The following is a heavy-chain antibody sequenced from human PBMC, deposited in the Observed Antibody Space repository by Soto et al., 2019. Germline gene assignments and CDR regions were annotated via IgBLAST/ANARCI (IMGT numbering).Heavy chain of an antibody. CDR2: ISYDGSNK. J-gene: IGHJ6*02. D-gene: IGHD1-26*01. Sequence: AGGSLRLSCAASGFTFSSYAMHWVRQAPGKGLEWVAVISYDGSNKYYADSVKGRFTISRDNSKNTLYLQMNSLRAEDTAVYYCARVSYSGSYAQYYYYGMDVWGQGTTVTVSS. CDR1: GFTFSSYA. V-gene: IGHV3-30-3*01. CDR3: ARVSYSGSYAQYYYYGMDV.